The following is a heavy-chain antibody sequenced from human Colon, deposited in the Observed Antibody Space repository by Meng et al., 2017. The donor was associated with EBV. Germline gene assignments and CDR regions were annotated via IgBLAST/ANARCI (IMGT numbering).Heavy chain of an antibody. V-gene: IGHV4-4*02. CDR1: GGALSSRNW. CDR3: ARVGAYCGGDCYHPR. Sequence: QLQLQESGPGVVKPSGTLALTCAVSGGALSSRNWWCWVRQPPGKGLEWMGEIDYSGSTNYNPSLKSRVTISVDESKNQFSLRLSSVTAADTAVYYCARVGAYCGGDCYHPRWGQGTLVTVSS. D-gene: IGHD2-21*02. CDR2: IDYSGST. J-gene: IGHJ4*02.